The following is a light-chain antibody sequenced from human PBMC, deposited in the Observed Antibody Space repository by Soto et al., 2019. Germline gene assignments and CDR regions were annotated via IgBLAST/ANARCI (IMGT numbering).Light chain of an antibody. J-gene: IGKJ1*01. V-gene: IGKV1-5*01. CDR3: QHYNSYSEA. CDR1: ETVRSN. Sequence: MTQSPYTLSVSQGERATLSCRASETVRSNLAWYQQKPGKAPRLLIHDASSLESGVPARFSGSGSGTEFTLTISSLQPDDFATYYCQHYNSYSEAFGQGTKVDI. CDR2: DAS.